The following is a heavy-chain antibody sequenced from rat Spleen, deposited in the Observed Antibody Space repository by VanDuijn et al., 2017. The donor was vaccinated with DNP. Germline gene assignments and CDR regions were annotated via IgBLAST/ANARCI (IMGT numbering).Heavy chain of an antibody. V-gene: IGHV5S10*01. D-gene: IGHD1-2*01. CDR2: IMYDGSRT. CDR3: ARTYTIYSSWFPY. J-gene: IGHJ3*01. CDR1: XFTXXXYN. Sequence: EVQLVESGGGLVQPGRXXKLSCAXXXFTXXXYNXXWVXXXPKKGLEWFTTIMYDGSRTYYRNSVKGRFTISRDNAKSTLYLQMDSLRSEDTATYYCARTYTIYSSWFPYWGQGSLVTVSS.